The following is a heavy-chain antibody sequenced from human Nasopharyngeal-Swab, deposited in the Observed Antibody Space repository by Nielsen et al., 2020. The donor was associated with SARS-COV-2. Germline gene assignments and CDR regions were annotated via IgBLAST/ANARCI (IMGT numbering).Heavy chain of an antibody. J-gene: IGHJ6*03. V-gene: IGHV3-9*01. D-gene: IGHD2-2*01. CDR2: ISWNSDSI. Sequence: SLKISCAASGFTFDDYAMHWVRQAPGKGLEWVSGISWNSDSIGYADSVKGRFTISRDNAKNSLYLQMNSLRTEDTALYYCAKDAWYCSSTSCYSPYYMDVWGKGTTVTVSS. CDR1: GFTFDDYA. CDR3: AKDAWYCSSTSCYSPYYMDV.